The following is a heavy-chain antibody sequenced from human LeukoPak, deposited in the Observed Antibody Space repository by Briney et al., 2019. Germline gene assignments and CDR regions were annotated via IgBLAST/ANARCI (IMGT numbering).Heavy chain of an antibody. J-gene: IGHJ3*01. V-gene: IGHV4-31*03. CDR3: ASSPPSGYDAFDF. CDR1: GGSISSGGYY. CDR2: IYYSGST. Sequence: SQTLSLTCTVSGGSISSGGYYWSWIRQHPGKGLEWIGYIYYSGSTYYNPSLKSRVTISVDTSKNQFSLKLSSVTAADTAVYYCASSPPSGYDAFDFWGQGTMVTVSS. D-gene: IGHD5-12*01.